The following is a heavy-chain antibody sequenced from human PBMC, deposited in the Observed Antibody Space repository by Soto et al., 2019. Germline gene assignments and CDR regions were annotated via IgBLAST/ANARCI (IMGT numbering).Heavy chain of an antibody. CDR3: ARLAPRIVLVPAASSYFDY. J-gene: IGHJ4*02. D-gene: IGHD2-2*01. CDR1: GYTFTSYD. CDR2: MNPNSGNT. V-gene: IGHV1-8*01. Sequence: ASVKVSCKASGYTFTSYDINWVRQATGQGLEWMGWMNPNSGNTVYAQKFQGRVTITRDTSASTAYMELSSLRSEDTAVYYCARLAPRIVLVPAASSYFDYWGQGTLVTVSS.